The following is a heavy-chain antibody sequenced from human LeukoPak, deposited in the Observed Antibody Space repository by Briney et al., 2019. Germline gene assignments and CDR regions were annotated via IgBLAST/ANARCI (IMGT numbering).Heavy chain of an antibody. CDR1: GYTFTCNN. V-gene: IGHV1-2*06. J-gene: IGHJ4*02. CDR2: INLNSGGT. Sequence: ASVKVSCKASGYTFTCNNMHWVRHAPGQGHEWMGRINLNSGGTNYAQKFQGRVTMTRDTAISTAYMEVSRLRSDDTAVYYCARDWSVATIDYWGQGTLVTVSS. D-gene: IGHD5-12*01. CDR3: ARDWSVATIDY.